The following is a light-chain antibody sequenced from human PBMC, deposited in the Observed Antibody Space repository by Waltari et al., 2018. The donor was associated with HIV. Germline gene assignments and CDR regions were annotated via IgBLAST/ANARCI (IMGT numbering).Light chain of an antibody. J-gene: IGKJ2*03. Sequence: EIVMTQSPATLSVSPGERATLSCRASQSVSSNLAWYQQKPGQAPRLLIYGASTRATGIPARFSGSGSGTEFTLTISSLQSEDVAVYYCQQYYTNPYSFGQGTKLEIK. CDR2: GAS. V-gene: IGKV3-15*01. CDR1: QSVSSN. CDR3: QQYYTNPYS.